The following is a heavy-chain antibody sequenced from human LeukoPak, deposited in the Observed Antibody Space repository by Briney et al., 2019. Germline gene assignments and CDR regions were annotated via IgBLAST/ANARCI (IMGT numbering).Heavy chain of an antibody. V-gene: IGHV1-69*04. CDR3: SSPSNCSSTSCYRDAFDI. D-gene: IGHD2-2*01. Sequence: SVKVSCKASGGTFSSYAISWVRQAPGQGLEWMGRIIPIFGIANYAQKSQGRVTITADKSTSTAYMELSSLRSEDTAVYYCSSPSNCSSTSCYRDAFDIWGQGTMVTVSS. CDR1: GGTFSSYA. CDR2: IIPIFGIA. J-gene: IGHJ3*02.